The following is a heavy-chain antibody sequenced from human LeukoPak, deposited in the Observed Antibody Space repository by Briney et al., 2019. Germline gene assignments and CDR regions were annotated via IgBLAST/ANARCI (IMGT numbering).Heavy chain of an antibody. V-gene: IGHV4-59*08. J-gene: IGHJ3*02. CDR2: IYYSGNT. CDR3: VRQPIATAAFDI. D-gene: IGHD5-18*01. CDR1: GGSINSYY. Sequence: KPSETLSLTCAVFGGSINSYYWSWIRQPPGKGLEWIGYIYYSGNTNYNPSFKSRVTISVDTSKNQFSLKLSSVTAADTAIYYCVRQPIATAAFDIWGQGTMVTVSS.